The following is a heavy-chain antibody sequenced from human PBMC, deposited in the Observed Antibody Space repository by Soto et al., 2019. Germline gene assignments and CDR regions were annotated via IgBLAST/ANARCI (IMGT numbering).Heavy chain of an antibody. Sequence: SETLSLTCSVSGDSITNNKWWSWVRQPPGKGLEWIGEMHHSGSIHYNAPLKSRTTISVDKSKNQFSLQLTSLTAADTALYFCARGFSTDFDWFPNNWFDPWGQGTLVTVSS. CDR3: ARGFSTDFDWFPNNWFDP. D-gene: IGHD3-9*01. CDR1: GDSITNNKW. J-gene: IGHJ5*02. CDR2: MHHSGSI. V-gene: IGHV4-4*02.